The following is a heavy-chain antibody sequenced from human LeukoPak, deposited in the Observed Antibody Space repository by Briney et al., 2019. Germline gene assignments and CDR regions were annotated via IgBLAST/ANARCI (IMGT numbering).Heavy chain of an antibody. CDR2: ISGSGRST. V-gene: IGHV3-23*01. J-gene: IGHJ4*02. Sequence: GGSLRLSCAASGSTFSDYAMSWVRQAPGKGLEWVSAISGSGRSTYNADSVKGRFTISRDSSKNTLYLQMNSLRVEDTAVYYCAKWTAHYYDMSGYYCWGQGTLVTVSS. CDR1: GSTFSDYA. CDR3: AKWTAHYYDMSGYYC. D-gene: IGHD3-22*01.